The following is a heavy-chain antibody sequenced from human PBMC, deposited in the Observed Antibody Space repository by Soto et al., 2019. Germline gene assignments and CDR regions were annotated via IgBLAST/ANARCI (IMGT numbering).Heavy chain of an antibody. D-gene: IGHD3-9*01. V-gene: IGHV1-18*04. CDR1: GYTFTSYG. CDR2: ISAYNGNT. CDR3: ARSPGLDILTGYYY. J-gene: IGHJ4*02. Sequence: ASVKVSFKASGYTFTSYGISWLRQAPGQGLEWMGWISAYNGNTNYAQKLQGRVTMTTDTSTSTAYMELRSLRSDDTAVYYCARSPGLDILTGYYYWGQGTLVTVSS.